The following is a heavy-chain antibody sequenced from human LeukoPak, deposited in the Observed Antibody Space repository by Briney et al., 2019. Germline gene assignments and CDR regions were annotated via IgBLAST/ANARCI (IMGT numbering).Heavy chain of an antibody. D-gene: IGHD2-15*01. V-gene: IGHV1-18*01. CDR3: ARSRCSGGSCYLVY. CDR1: GYTFTSYG. J-gene: IGHJ4*02. Sequence: ASVKVSCKASGYTFTSYGISWVRQAPGQGLEWMGWISAYNGNTNYAQKFQGRVTMTRDTSISTAYMELSRLRSDDTAVYYCARSRCSGGSCYLVYWGQGTLVTVSS. CDR2: ISAYNGNT.